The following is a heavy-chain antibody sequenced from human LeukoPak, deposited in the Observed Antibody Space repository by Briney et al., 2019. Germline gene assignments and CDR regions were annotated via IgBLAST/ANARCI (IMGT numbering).Heavy chain of an antibody. D-gene: IGHD2-2*01. CDR1: GFTFSSYA. J-gene: IGHJ4*02. Sequence: GGSLRLSCAASGFTFSSYAMSWVRQAPGKGLEWVSAISGSGGSTYYADSVKGRFTISRDNSKNTLYLQMNSLRAEDTAVYYCAKDVGYCSSTSYLYFDYWGQGTLVTVSS. CDR3: AKDVGYCSSTSYLYFDY. V-gene: IGHV3-23*01. CDR2: ISGSGGST.